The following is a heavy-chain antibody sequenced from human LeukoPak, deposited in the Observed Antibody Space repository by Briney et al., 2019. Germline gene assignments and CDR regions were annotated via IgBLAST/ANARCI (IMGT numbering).Heavy chain of an antibody. J-gene: IGHJ3*02. CDR1: GYIFSDYW. CDR2: IYAGDSDT. D-gene: IGHD4-17*01. V-gene: IGHV5-51*01. CDR3: ATDYGDYRGAVDI. Sequence: GESLKISCRGSGYIFSDYWIGWVRQMPGRGLEWMGIIYAGDSDTRYMPSFQGQVTISADKSINTAYLQWSSLKASDTAVYYCATDYGDYRGAVDIWGQGTMVTVSS.